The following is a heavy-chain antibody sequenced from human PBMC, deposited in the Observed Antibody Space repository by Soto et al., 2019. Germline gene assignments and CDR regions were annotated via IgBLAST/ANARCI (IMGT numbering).Heavy chain of an antibody. CDR2: IYYSGRT. CDR3: ARADGRGYSGY. J-gene: IGHJ4*02. Sequence: QVQLQESGPGLVKPSQTLSLTCTVSGGSISSGDYYWSWIRQPLGKGLEWIGYIYYSGRTSYNPSLKSRVTISVDTTKNQFSLKLSSVTAADTAVYYCARADGRGYSGYWGQGTLVTVSS. D-gene: IGHD3-22*01. CDR1: GGSISSGDYY. V-gene: IGHV4-30-4*01.